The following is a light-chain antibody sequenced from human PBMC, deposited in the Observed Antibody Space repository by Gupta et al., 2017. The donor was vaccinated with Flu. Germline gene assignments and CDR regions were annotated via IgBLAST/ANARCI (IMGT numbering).Light chain of an antibody. V-gene: IGLV2-14*01. Sequence: SALPPPASVSGSPGPSITISCTGSNNDIAPYDFVSWSPQHPCTVPTLLIYQVSNRTAGIACRFSGSKAGNTASLTISGHEEEDEADYYSASDTGTNNVVFGGGTRLTVL. J-gene: IGLJ2*01. CDR2: QVS. CDR1: NNDIAPYDF. CDR3: ASDTGTNNVV.